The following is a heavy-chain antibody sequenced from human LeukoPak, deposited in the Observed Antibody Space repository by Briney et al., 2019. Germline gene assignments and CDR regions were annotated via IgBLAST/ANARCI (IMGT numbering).Heavy chain of an antibody. D-gene: IGHD1-26*01. J-gene: IGHJ4*02. Sequence: GAPVKVSCKASGYTFTNYGISWVRQAPGQGLEWMGWISPDNGDTNYAQKLQDRVTMTTDTSTSTAYMELRSLTSDDTAVYYCAKDTTTTLNYFDYWGQGTLVTVSS. CDR1: GYTFTNYG. CDR2: ISPDNGDT. CDR3: AKDTTTTLNYFDY. V-gene: IGHV1-18*01.